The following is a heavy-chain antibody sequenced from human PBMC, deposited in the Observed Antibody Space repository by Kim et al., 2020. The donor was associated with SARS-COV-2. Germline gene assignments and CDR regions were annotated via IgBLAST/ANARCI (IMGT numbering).Heavy chain of an antibody. J-gene: IGHJ6*02. CDR3: AKDIGSIGGAIGYYYGMDV. Sequence: GGSLRLSCAASGFTFDDYTMHWVRQAPGKGLEWVSLISWDGGSTYYADSVKGRFTISRDNSKNSLYLQMNSLRTEDTALYYCAKDIGSIGGAIGYYYGMDVWGQGTTVTVSS. V-gene: IGHV3-43*01. CDR1: GFTFDDYT. CDR2: ISWDGGST. D-gene: IGHD2-21*01.